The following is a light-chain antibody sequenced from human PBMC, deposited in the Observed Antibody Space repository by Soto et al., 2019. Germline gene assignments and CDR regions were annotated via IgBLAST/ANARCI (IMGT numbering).Light chain of an antibody. CDR3: MQALQTPIT. CDR1: QSLLHSNGYTY. V-gene: IGKV2-28*01. Sequence: DIVMTQSPLSLPVTPGEPASISCRSTQSLLHSNGYTYLNWYLQKPGQSPQVLIYLGSNRASGVPDRFSGSGSGTDFTLKISRVEADDVGVYYCMQALQTPITFGPGTKVDIK. CDR2: LGS. J-gene: IGKJ3*01.